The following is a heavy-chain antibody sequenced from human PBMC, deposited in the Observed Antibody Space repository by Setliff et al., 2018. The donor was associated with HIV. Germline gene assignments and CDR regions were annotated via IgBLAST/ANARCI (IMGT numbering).Heavy chain of an antibody. Sequence: ASVKVSCKASGYTFTSYYMHWVRQAPGQGLEWMGIINPSGGSTSYAQRFQGRVTMTRDTSTSTVYMELSSLRSEDTAVYYCAREGIAVAGTEGHNWFDPWGQGTLGTVSS. J-gene: IGHJ5*02. CDR1: GYTFTSYY. CDR3: AREGIAVAGTEGHNWFDP. D-gene: IGHD6-19*01. V-gene: IGHV1-46*01. CDR2: INPSGGST.